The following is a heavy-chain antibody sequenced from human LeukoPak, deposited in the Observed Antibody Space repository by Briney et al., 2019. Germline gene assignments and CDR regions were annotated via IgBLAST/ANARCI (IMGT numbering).Heavy chain of an antibody. CDR3: ARLFGGSYSGFDY. CDR2: IKQDGSEK. V-gene: IGHV3-7*01. D-gene: IGHD1-26*01. CDR1: GFTFNRYW. Sequence: GGSLRLSCAASGFTFNRYWMSWVRQAPGKGLGWVANIKQDGSEKYYVDSVKGRFTISRDNAKNSLYLQMNSLRAEDTAVYYCARLFGGSYSGFDYWGQGTLVTVSS. J-gene: IGHJ4*02.